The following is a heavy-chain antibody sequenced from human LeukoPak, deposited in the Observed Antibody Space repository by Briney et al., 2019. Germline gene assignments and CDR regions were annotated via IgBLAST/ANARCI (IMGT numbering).Heavy chain of an antibody. V-gene: IGHV1-8*01. CDR2: MNPNSGNT. CDR3: ARASRSQREWLVRSNWFDP. J-gene: IGHJ5*02. D-gene: IGHD6-19*01. Sequence: GASVKVSCKASGYTFTSYDINWVRQATGQGLEWMGWMNPNSGNTGYAQKFQGRVTMTRNTSISTAYMELSSLRSEDTAVYYCARASRSQREWLVRSNWFDPWGQGTLVTVSS. CDR1: GYTFTSYD.